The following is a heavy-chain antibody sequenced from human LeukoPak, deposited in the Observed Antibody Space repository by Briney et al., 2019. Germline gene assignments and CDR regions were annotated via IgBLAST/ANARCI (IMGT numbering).Heavy chain of an antibody. CDR3: TRGGYNYDSPPGDPFDY. V-gene: IGHV4-59*01. Sequence: PSETLSLTCTVSGGSISSYYWSWVRQPPGKGLEWIGYIYYRGNTNYNPSLTRRVTISVDMSKNQFSLKLSSVTAADTAVYYCTRGGYNYDSPPGDPFDYWGQGTLVTVSS. CDR2: IYYRGNT. J-gene: IGHJ4*02. CDR1: GGSISSYY. D-gene: IGHD5-18*01.